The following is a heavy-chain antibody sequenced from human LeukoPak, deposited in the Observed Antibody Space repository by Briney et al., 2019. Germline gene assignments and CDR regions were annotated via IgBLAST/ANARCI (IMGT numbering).Heavy chain of an antibody. CDR2: IRYDGSNK. J-gene: IGHJ6*03. D-gene: IGHD5-12*01. CDR1: GFTFSSYG. V-gene: IGHV3-30*02. Sequence: GGSLRLSCAASGFTFSSYGMHWVRQAPGKGLEWVAFIRYDGSNKYYADSVKGRFTISRDNSKNTLYLQMNSLRAEDTAVYYCAKRGDSGYGDYYYLDVWGKGATVTVSS. CDR3: AKRGDSGYGDYYYLDV.